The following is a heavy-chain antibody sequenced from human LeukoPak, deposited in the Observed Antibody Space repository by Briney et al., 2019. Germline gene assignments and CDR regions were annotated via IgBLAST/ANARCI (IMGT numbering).Heavy chain of an antibody. D-gene: IGHD3-22*01. Sequence: SVKVSCKASGGTFSSYAISWVRQAPGQGLEWMGGVIPIFGTANYAQKFQGRVTITADESTSTAYMELSSLRSEDTAVYYCARETSSGYYRFFDYWGQGTLVTVSS. V-gene: IGHV1-69*13. J-gene: IGHJ4*02. CDR1: GGTFSSYA. CDR3: ARETSSGYYRFFDY. CDR2: VIPIFGTA.